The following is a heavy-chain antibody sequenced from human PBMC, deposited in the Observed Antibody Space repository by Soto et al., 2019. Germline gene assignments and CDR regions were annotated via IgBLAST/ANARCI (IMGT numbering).Heavy chain of an antibody. J-gene: IGHJ6*02. CDR1: GYTFTGYY. D-gene: IGHD3-9*01. CDR2: INPNSGGT. CDR3: ARVGAYYDILTCYYTDYYRIDL. V-gene: IGHV1-2*02. Sequence: ASVKVSCKASGYTFTGYYMHWVRQAPGQGLEWMGWINPNSGGTNYAQKFQGRVTMTRDTSISTAYMELSRLRSDDTAVYYCARVGAYYDILTCYYTDYYRIDLWGQGTTVTVSS.